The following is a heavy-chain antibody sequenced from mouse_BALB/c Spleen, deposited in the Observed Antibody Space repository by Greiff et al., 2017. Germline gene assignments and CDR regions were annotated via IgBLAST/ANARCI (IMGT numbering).Heavy chain of an antibody. CDR3: ARRSDYDGY. D-gene: IGHD2-4*01. CDR1: GFTFSSYG. Sequence: EVQVVESGGGLVQPGGSRKLSCAASGFTFSSYGMSWVRQTPDKRLEWVATISSGGSYTYYPDSVKGRFTISRDNAKNTLYLQMSSLKSEDTAMYYCARRSDYDGYWGQGTLVTVSA. CDR2: ISSGGSYT. V-gene: IGHV5-6*03. J-gene: IGHJ3*01.